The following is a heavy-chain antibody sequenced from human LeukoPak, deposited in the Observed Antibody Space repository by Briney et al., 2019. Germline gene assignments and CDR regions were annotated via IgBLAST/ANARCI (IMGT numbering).Heavy chain of an antibody. Sequence: PSETLSLTCTVSGGSISSGDYYWSWIRQPPGKGLEWIGSIYHSGSTYYNPSLKSRVTISVDTSKNQFSLKLSSVTAADTAVYYCARDEYSYGDYYYYGMDVWGQGTTVTVSS. CDR3: ARDEYSYGDYYYYGMDV. CDR1: GGSISSGDYY. CDR2: IYHSGST. V-gene: IGHV4-39*07. J-gene: IGHJ6*02. D-gene: IGHD5-18*01.